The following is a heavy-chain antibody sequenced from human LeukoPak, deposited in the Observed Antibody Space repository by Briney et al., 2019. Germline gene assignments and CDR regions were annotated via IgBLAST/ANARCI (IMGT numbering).Heavy chain of an antibody. CDR3: ATMGLEPLPYYFDY. CDR1: GDSVTNNNYY. CDR2: MYYTGST. D-gene: IGHD1-1*01. Sequence: SETLSLTCTVSGDSVTNNNYYWGWIRQPPGKGLEWIGGMYYTGSTYYNPSLKSRVTISVDTSKSQFSLRLASVTATDTAVYYCATMGLEPLPYYFDYWGQGTLVTVSS. J-gene: IGHJ4*02. V-gene: IGHV4-39*01.